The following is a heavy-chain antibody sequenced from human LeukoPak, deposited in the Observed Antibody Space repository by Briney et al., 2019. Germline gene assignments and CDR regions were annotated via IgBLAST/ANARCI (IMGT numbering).Heavy chain of an antibody. D-gene: IGHD3-10*01. Sequence: PGRSPRLSCAASGFTFDDYAMHWVRQAPGKGLEWVSGISWNSGSIGYADSVKGRFTISRDNAKNSLYLQMNSLRAEDTALYYCAKDTLDYYGSGSYFQPLYFDYWGQGTLVTVSS. J-gene: IGHJ4*02. CDR2: ISWNSGSI. CDR3: AKDTLDYYGSGSYFQPLYFDY. V-gene: IGHV3-9*01. CDR1: GFTFDDYA.